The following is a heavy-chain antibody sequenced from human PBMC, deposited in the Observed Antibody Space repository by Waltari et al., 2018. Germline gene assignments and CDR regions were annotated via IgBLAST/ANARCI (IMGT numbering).Heavy chain of an antibody. CDR1: GRSFSGYY. D-gene: IGHD6-13*01. V-gene: IGHV4-34*01. CDR3: ARIGAAAGGTDY. J-gene: IGHJ4*02. CDR2: INHSGST. Sequence: QVQLQQWGAGLLKPSETLSLTCAVYGRSFSGYYWSWIRQPPGKGLEWIGEINHSGSTNYNPSLKSRVTISVDTSKNQFSLKLSSVTAADTAVYYCARIGAAAGGTDYWGQGTLVTVSS.